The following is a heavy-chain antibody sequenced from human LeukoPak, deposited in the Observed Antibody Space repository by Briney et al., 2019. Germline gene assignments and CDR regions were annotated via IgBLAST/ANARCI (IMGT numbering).Heavy chain of an antibody. CDR3: ARDGSFGYSYGSDY. D-gene: IGHD5-18*01. CDR2: INPNRGGT. J-gene: IGHJ4*02. V-gene: IGHV1-2*06. Sequence: ASVKVSCKASGYTFTGYYMHWVRQAPGQGLEWMGRINPNRGGTNYAQKFQGRVTMTRDTSISTAYMELSRLRSDDTAVYYCARDGSFGYSYGSDYWGQGTLVTVSS. CDR1: GYTFTGYY.